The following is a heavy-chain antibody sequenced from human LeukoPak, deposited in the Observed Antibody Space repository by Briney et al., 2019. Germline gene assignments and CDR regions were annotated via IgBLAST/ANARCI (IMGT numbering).Heavy chain of an antibody. CDR2: ISGSGGST. Sequence: GRSLRLSCAASGFTFSSYAMSWVRQAPGKGLEWVSAISGSGGSTYYADSVKGRFTISRDNSKNTLYLQMNSLRAEDTAVYYCAKGSVVVVITGAFDIWGQGTMVTVSS. J-gene: IGHJ3*02. CDR1: GFTFSSYA. D-gene: IGHD3-22*01. V-gene: IGHV3-23*01. CDR3: AKGSVVVVITGAFDI.